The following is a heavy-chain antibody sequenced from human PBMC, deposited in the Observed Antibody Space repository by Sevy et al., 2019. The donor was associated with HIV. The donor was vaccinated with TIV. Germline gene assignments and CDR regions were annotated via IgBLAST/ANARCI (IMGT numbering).Heavy chain of an antibody. V-gene: IGHV3-23*01. J-gene: IGHJ4*02. Sequence: GGSLRLSCAASGFTFTEFVMSWVRQAPGKGLEWVSTINSGGGSTYYAYSVKGRFTISRDNSQNTVDLQMNSLRAEDTAVYYCAKDVVGGYYDSSGYSDHWGQGTLVTVSS. CDR1: GFTFTEFV. CDR2: INSGGGST. CDR3: AKDVVGGYYDSSGYSDH. D-gene: IGHD3-22*01.